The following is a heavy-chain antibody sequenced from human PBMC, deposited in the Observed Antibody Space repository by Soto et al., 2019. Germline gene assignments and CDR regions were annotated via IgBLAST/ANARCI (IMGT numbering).Heavy chain of an antibody. Sequence: EVQLVESGGGLVQPGGSLRLSYAAFGFTVSSNYMSWVRQAPGKGLEWVSVIYSCGSTYYVDSVKGQFTISRHNSNNTLYLQINSLRAEDTVVYYCARSPFLPPVCGYWGQGTLVTLSS. CDR1: GFTVSSNY. V-gene: IGHV3-53*04. CDR2: IYSCGST. CDR3: ARSPFLPPVCGY. D-gene: IGHD2-2*01. J-gene: IGHJ4*02.